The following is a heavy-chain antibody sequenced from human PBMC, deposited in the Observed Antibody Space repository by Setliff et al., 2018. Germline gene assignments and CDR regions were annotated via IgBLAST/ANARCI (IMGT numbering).Heavy chain of an antibody. Sequence: PGGSLRLSCAASGFDFSYYYMSWVRQAPGKGLEWVSSIGASGDRTYYADSVKGRFIIYRDSSKNTLYMQMNSLRAEDTAVYYCAKPRVELRWGFESWGQGTLVTVSS. CDR2: IGASGDRT. V-gene: IGHV3-23*01. CDR3: AKPRVELRWGFES. J-gene: IGHJ4*02. D-gene: IGHD1-7*01. CDR1: GFDFSYYY.